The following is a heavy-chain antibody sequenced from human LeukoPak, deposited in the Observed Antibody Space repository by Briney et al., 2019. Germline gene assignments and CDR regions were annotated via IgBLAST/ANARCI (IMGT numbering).Heavy chain of an antibody. V-gene: IGHV4-34*01. CDR3: ARSGTYQYSSTSDY. CDR2: IDHSGTT. CDR1: GASFRNYY. J-gene: IGHJ4*02. Sequence: PSETLSLTCAVYGASFRNYYWSWIRQTPGKGLERIGEIDHSGTTNYNPSLKSRVTISLDTSKNQFSLKVTSVTAADTAVYYCARSGTYQYSSTSDYWGQGTLVTVSS. D-gene: IGHD6-13*01.